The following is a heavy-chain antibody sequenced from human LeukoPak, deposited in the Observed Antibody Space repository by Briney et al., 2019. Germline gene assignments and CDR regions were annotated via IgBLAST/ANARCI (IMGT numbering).Heavy chain of an antibody. Sequence: SQTLSLTCTVSGGSISSGGYYWSWIRQHPGKGLEWIGYIYYSGSTYYNPSLKSRVTISVDTSKHQFSLKLSSVTAADTAVYYCARVRGSGSYYGGFIDYWGQGTLVTVSS. J-gene: IGHJ4*02. D-gene: IGHD3-10*01. CDR3: ARVRGSGSYYGGFIDY. V-gene: IGHV4-31*03. CDR2: IYYSGST. CDR1: GGSISSGGYY.